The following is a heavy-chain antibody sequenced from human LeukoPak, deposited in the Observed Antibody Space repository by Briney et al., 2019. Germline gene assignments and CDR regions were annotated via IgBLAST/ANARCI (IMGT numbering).Heavy chain of an antibody. J-gene: IGHJ4*02. V-gene: IGHV4-39*01. CDR1: GGSISSSSYY. CDR2: IYYSGST. Sequence: SETLSLTCTVSGGSISSSSYYWGWIRQPPGKGLEWIVSIYYSGSTYYNPSLKSRVTISVDTSKNQFSLKLSSVTAADTAVYYCASLSTLDYWGQGTLVTVSS. CDR3: ASLSTLDY.